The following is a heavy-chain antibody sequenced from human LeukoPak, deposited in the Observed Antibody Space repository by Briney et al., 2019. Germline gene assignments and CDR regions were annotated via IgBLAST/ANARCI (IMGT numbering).Heavy chain of an antibody. V-gene: IGHV3-23*01. Sequence: GGSLRLSCAASGFTFSSYAMSWVRQAPGKGLEWVSAISGGDGSTYYADSVKGRFTISRDNSKNTLFLQMNSLRAEDTAVYYCAKDRAVSTAHYYYGMDVWGQGTTVTVSS. CDR1: GFTFSSYA. CDR2: ISGGDGST. CDR3: AKDRAVSTAHYYYGMDV. J-gene: IGHJ6*02. D-gene: IGHD4-11*01.